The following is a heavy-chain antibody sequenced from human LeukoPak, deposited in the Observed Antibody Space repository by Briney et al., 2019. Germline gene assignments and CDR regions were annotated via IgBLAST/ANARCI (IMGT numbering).Heavy chain of an antibody. CDR2: IYYSGST. Sequence: SETLSLTCTVSGGSIRSYYWSWIRQPPGKGLEWIGYIYYSGSTNYNPSLKSRVTISVDTSKNQFSLKLSSVTAADTAVYYCAIGIAVAGPFDYWGQGTLVTVSS. J-gene: IGHJ4*02. V-gene: IGHV4-59*01. CDR1: GGSIRSYY. CDR3: AIGIAVAGPFDY. D-gene: IGHD6-19*01.